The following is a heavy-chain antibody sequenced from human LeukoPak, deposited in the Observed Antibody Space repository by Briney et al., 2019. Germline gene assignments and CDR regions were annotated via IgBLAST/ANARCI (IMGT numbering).Heavy chain of an antibody. D-gene: IGHD4-23*01. CDR3: ARTTVVTSSAFDI. V-gene: IGHV4-34*01. Sequence: SETLSLTCAAYGGSFSGYYWSWIRQPPGKGLEWIGEINHRGSTNYNPSLRSRATISVDTSKNQFILKVNSVTAADTAVYYCARTTVVTSSAFDIWGQGTLVTVSP. CDR1: GGSFSGYY. CDR2: INHRGST. J-gene: IGHJ3*02.